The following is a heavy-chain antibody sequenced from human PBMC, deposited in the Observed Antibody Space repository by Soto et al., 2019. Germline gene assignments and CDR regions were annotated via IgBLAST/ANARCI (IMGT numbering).Heavy chain of an antibody. CDR2: FRGDGTGA. V-gene: IGHV3-23*01. J-gene: IGHJ4*02. CDR3: AKLPQYDILTGYLNYFDY. Sequence: VRQAPGKGLEWVSAFRGDGTGAHYAGSVKGRFTISRDNSKNTLYLHMNSLRAEDTAVYYCAKLPQYDILTGYLNYFDYWGQGTLVTVSS. D-gene: IGHD3-9*01.